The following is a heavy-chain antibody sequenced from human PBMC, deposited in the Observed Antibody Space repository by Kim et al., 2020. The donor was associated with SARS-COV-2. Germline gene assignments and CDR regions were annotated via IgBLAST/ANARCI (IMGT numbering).Heavy chain of an antibody. CDR1: GFTFSSYS. Sequence: GGSLRLSCAASGFTFSSYSMNWVRQAPGTGLEWVSTISSSSSYIYYADSVKGRLTISRDNAKNSLYLQMNSLRAEDTAVYYCARDHSSSSIYYFDYWGQGALVSVSS. V-gene: IGHV3-21*01. D-gene: IGHD6-6*01. CDR3: ARDHSSSSIYYFDY. J-gene: IGHJ4*02. CDR2: ISSSSSYI.